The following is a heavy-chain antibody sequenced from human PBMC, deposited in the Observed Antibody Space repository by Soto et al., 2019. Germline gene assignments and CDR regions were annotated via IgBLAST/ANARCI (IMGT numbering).Heavy chain of an antibody. Sequence: SETLSLTCTVSGGSISSYYWSWIRQPPGKGLEWIGYIYYSGSTNYNPSLKSRVTISVDTSKNQFSLKLSSVTAADTAVYYCARGGSLHYYGMDVWGQGTTVTVSS. J-gene: IGHJ6*02. V-gene: IGHV4-59*01. D-gene: IGHD1-26*01. CDR3: ARGGSLHYYGMDV. CDR2: IYYSGST. CDR1: GGSISSYY.